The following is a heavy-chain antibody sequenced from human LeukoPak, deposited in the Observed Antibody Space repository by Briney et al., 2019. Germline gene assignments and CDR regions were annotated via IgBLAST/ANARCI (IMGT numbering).Heavy chain of an antibody. V-gene: IGHV4-39*01. J-gene: IGHJ5*02. CDR2: IDYSGST. D-gene: IGHD2-2*01. Sequence: TSETLSLTCAVSGGSISSSSNYWGWIRPPPGKGLEWVVCIDYSGSTYYNPSIQSGVTILVDTSKYQFYLKLSSVTAADTAVYYCAGHFVVGDIVVVPAALNWFDHWGQGTLVTVST. CDR3: AGHFVVGDIVVVPAALNWFDH. CDR1: GGSISSSSNY.